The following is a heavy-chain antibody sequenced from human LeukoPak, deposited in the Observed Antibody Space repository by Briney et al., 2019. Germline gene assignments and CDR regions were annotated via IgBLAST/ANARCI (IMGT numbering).Heavy chain of an antibody. CDR3: ASGYTYVRLGDH. V-gene: IGHV3-74*01. CDR2: TNLHGTTV. D-gene: IGHD5-18*01. Sequence: GGSLRLSCAVSGLSFNNYWMHWVRQAPGKGLVWVARTNLHGTTVDYADSVKGRFTISRSNAKNTLFLQMNSPRTEDTAVYYCASGYTYVRLGDHWGQGTLVTVSS. CDR1: GLSFNNYW. J-gene: IGHJ4*02.